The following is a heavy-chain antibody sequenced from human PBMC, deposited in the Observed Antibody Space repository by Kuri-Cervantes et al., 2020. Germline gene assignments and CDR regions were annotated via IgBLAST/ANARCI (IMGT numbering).Heavy chain of an antibody. CDR1: GFTFSDYY. D-gene: IGHD3-22*01. Sequence: LSLTCAASGFTFSDYYMSWIRQAPGKGLEWVSYISSSGSTIYYADSVKGRFTISRDNAKNSLYLQMNSLRAEDTAVYYCARVLGRDYYYDSSGYYRRDYWGQGTLVTVSS. J-gene: IGHJ4*02. V-gene: IGHV3-11*01. CDR3: ARVLGRDYYYDSSGYYRRDY. CDR2: ISSSGSTI.